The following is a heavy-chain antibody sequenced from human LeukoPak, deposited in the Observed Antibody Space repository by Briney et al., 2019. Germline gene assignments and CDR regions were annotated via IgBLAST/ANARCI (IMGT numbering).Heavy chain of an antibody. V-gene: IGHV3-30*02. CDR3: AKVSLNMVNDAFDI. CDR2: IRYDGSRK. Sequence: PGGSLRLSCAASGFIFSSYGMHWVRQAPDKGLEWVAFIRYDGSRKYYADSVKGRFTISRDNSKNTLYLQMNSLRAEDTAMYYCAKVSLNMVNDAFDIWGKGTTVTVSS. D-gene: IGHD4/OR15-4a*01. CDR1: GFIFSSYG. J-gene: IGHJ3*02.